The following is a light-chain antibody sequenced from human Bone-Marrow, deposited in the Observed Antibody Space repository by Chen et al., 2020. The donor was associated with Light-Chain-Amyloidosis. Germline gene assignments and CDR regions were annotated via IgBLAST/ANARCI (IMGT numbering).Light chain of an antibody. V-gene: IGLV2-14*01. CDR2: EVT. CDR1: SSDVGGDNH. Sequence: QSALTQPASVSGSPGQSITISCTGTSSDVGGDNHVSWYQQHPDKAPKLMIYEVTNRPSWVPDRFSGSKSDNTASLTISGLQTEDEADYVCSSYTIRGTLVVGSGTRVTV. CDR3: SSYTIRGTLV. J-gene: IGLJ1*01.